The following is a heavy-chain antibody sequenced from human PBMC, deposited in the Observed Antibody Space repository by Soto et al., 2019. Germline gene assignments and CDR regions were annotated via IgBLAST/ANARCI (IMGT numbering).Heavy chain of an antibody. CDR2: ISSDGGNT. Sequence: EVQLVESGGALVQPGGSLRLSCAASGFTFSSSAMHWVRQAPGKGLEYVSSISSDGGNTYYANSVKGRFTISRDNSKNTLYLQMGSLRTEDMAVYYCARRGDVYYGFDIWGQGTMVTVSS. CDR3: ARRGDVYYGFDI. V-gene: IGHV3-64*01. J-gene: IGHJ3*02. D-gene: IGHD3-16*01. CDR1: GFTFSSSA.